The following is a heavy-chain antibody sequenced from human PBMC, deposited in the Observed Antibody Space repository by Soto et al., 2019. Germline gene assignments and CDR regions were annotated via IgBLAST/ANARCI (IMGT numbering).Heavy chain of an antibody. CDR2: IGSSSSYT. V-gene: IGHV3-11*05. J-gene: IGHJ5*02. D-gene: IGHD3-9*01. CDR3: ARRGTTGDYNH. Sequence: QVQLVESGGDLVKPGGSLRLSCAASGFPFSYYYMSWIRQAPGKGLEWVSSIGSSSSYTNYADSVKGRVTISRDNAKNTLYLHMNRLRAEDPAVYYCARRGTTGDYNHWGNGTLVTVSA. CDR1: GFPFSYYY.